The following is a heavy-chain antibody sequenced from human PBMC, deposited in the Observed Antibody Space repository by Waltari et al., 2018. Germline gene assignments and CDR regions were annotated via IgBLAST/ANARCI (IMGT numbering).Heavy chain of an antibody. V-gene: IGHV4-34*01. D-gene: IGHD2-2*01. CDR1: GGSFSGYY. Sequence: QVQLQQWGAGLLKPSETLSLTCAVYGGSFSGYYWSWIRQPPGKGLEWIGEINHNGSTNYYPSLKSRVTISVDTSKTQFSLKLSSVTAADTAVYYCARSVVVPAAVYYYYYMDVWGKGTTVTVSS. J-gene: IGHJ6*03. CDR3: ARSVVVPAAVYYYYYMDV. CDR2: INHNGST.